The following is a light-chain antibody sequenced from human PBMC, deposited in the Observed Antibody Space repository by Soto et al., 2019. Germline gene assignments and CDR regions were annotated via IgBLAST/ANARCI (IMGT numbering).Light chain of an antibody. V-gene: IGLV2-8*01. CDR1: SSDVGGYDY. CDR3: NSYAGGTNV. Sequence: QSALTQPPSASGSPGQSVTIPCTGTSSDVGGYDYVSWYQQHPGKAPKLMIYEVNKRPSGVPDRFSGSKSGNTASLTVSGLQAEDEADYYCNSYAGGTNVFGSGTKVTVL. J-gene: IGLJ1*01. CDR2: EVN.